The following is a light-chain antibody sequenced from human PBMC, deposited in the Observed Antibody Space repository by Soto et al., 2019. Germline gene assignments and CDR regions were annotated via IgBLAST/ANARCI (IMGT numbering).Light chain of an antibody. CDR3: QQSYSTPT. CDR2: AAS. J-gene: IGKJ5*01. Sequence: DIQMTQSPSSLSASVGDRVTITCRASQSISSYLNWYQQKPGKAPKLLIYAASSLQSGLPSRFSGSGSGTDFPLTISSLQPEDVATYYCQQSYSTPTFGPGTRLEIK. V-gene: IGKV1-39*01. CDR1: QSISSY.